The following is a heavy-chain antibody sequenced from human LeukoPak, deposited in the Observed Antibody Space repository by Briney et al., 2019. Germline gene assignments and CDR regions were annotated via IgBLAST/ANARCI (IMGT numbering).Heavy chain of an antibody. D-gene: IGHD2-2*01. V-gene: IGHV1-2*04. Sequence: GASVKVSCKASGYTVTGYYMHWVRQAPGQGLEWMGWINPNSGGTNYAQKFQGWVTMTRDTSISTAYMELSRLRSDDTAVYYCAREYCSSTSCYAVAFDIWGQGTMVTVSS. CDR3: AREYCSSTSCYAVAFDI. CDR1: GYTVTGYY. CDR2: INPNSGGT. J-gene: IGHJ3*02.